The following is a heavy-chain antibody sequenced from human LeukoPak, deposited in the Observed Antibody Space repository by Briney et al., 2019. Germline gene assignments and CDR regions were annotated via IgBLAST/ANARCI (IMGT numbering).Heavy chain of an antibody. J-gene: IGHJ4*02. Sequence: GASVKVSCKASGYTFTGYYMHWVRQAPGQGLEWMGWINPNSGGTNYAQKFQGRVTMTRDTSISTAYMELSSLRSDDTAVYYCASRMHYYDTSGYFFDYWGQGTLVTVSS. D-gene: IGHD3-22*01. V-gene: IGHV1-2*02. CDR3: ASRMHYYDTSGYFFDY. CDR2: INPNSGGT. CDR1: GYTFTGYY.